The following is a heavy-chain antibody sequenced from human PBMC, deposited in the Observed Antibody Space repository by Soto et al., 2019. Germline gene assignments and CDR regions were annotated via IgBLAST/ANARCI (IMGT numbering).Heavy chain of an antibody. CDR2: IYWDDDK. Sequence: SGSTLVNPTQTITLPCTFSRCSLSTSSVRLVCLHEPPGRALEWLALIYWDDDKRYSPSLKSRLTITKDTSKNQVVLTMTNMDPVDTATYYCAHIPYSSGWSPRPYYYYYYGIDVCGQGT. CDR3: AHIPYSSGWSPRPYYYYYYGIDV. D-gene: IGHD6-19*01. V-gene: IGHV2-5*02. CDR1: RCSLSTSSVR. J-gene: IGHJ6*02.